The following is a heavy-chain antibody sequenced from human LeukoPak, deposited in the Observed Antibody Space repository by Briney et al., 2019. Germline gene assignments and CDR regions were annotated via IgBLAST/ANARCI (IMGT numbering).Heavy chain of an antibody. Sequence: SETLSLTCTVSGGSISSYYWSWIRQPPGKGLEWIGYIYYSGSTNYNPSLKSRVTISVDTSKNQFSLKLSSVTAADTAVYYCARAVPYAVRLYYFDYWGQGTLVTVSS. J-gene: IGHJ4*02. CDR3: ARAVPYAVRLYYFDY. CDR2: IYYSGST. D-gene: IGHD4-17*01. CDR1: GGSISSYY. V-gene: IGHV4-59*01.